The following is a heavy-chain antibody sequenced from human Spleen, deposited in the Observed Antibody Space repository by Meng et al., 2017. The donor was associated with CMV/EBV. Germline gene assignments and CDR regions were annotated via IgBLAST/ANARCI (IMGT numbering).Heavy chain of an antibody. CDR1: GFSVSSNY. V-gene: IGHV3-23*01. Sequence: GGSLRLSCVVSGFSVSSNYVNWVRQAPGKGLEWVSAISGSGGSTYYADSVKGRFTISRDNSKNTLYLQMNSLRAEDTAVYYCAKGADDYLLYGMDVWGQGTTVTVSS. D-gene: IGHD4/OR15-4a*01. CDR2: ISGSGGST. J-gene: IGHJ6*02. CDR3: AKGADDYLLYGMDV.